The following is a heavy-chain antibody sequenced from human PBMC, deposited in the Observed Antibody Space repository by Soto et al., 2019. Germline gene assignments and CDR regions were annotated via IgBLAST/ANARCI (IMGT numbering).Heavy chain of an antibody. CDR3: ARDRFDYDILIPPPDDSLDI. D-gene: IGHD3-9*01. Sequence: ASVKVSCKASGYTFTSYGISWVRQAPGQGLEWLGWISAYNGNTNYAQKLQGRVTMTTDTSTSTAYMELRSLRSDDTAVYYCARDRFDYDILIPPPDDSLDIWGQGTMVTVSS. CDR2: ISAYNGNT. CDR1: GYTFTSYG. V-gene: IGHV1-18*01. J-gene: IGHJ3*02.